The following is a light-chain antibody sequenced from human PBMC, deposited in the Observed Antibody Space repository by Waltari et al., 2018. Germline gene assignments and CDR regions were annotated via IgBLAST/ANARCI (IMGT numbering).Light chain of an antibody. CDR1: TIDVGHYTL. Sequence: QSALTQPASVSGSPGQSITISCTGTTIDVGHYTLLSWYQQHPGKAPKLLIYEGSRRPSGISKRFSGSTSGNTASLTISGLQAEDEADYYCCSSAGRSTLFGGGTKLTLL. J-gene: IGLJ2*01. CDR2: EGS. CDR3: CSSAGRSTL. V-gene: IGLV2-23*01.